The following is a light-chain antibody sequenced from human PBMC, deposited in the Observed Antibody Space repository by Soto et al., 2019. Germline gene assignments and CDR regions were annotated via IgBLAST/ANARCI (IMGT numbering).Light chain of an antibody. V-gene: IGKV3-15*01. CDR2: GAS. CDR1: QSVSSN. J-gene: IGKJ4*01. Sequence: EIVMTQSPATLSVSPGERATLSCRASQSVSSNLAWYQQKPGQAPMLLIYGASTSATGIPARFSGSGSGTEFTLTISSLQSEDFAVYYCQQYNNWPPGAFGGGTKVEIK. CDR3: QQYNNWPPGA.